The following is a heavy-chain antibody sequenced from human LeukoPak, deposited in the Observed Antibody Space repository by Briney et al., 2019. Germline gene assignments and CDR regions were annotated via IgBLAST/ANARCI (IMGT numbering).Heavy chain of an antibody. CDR2: IYPGDSDT. CDR1: GYSFTSYW. CDR3: ARRTYASGWYAGY. J-gene: IGHJ4*02. Sequence: GEPLNISCKAPGYSFTSYWIAGVRKMPGKGLEWIGIIYPGDSDTSYSPSFQGQVTISADKSIDTAYLQWSSLKVSDTAVYYCARRTYASGWYAGYWGQGTLVTVSS. D-gene: IGHD6-19*01. V-gene: IGHV5-51*01.